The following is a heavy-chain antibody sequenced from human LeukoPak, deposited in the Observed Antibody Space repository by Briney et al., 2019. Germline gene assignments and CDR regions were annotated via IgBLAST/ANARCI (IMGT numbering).Heavy chain of an antibody. J-gene: IGHJ4*02. CDR2: IRYDGSTK. V-gene: IGHV3-30*02. CDR1: GFTFSSYS. CDR3: VRGLSVDY. Sequence: PGGSLRPSCAASGFTFSSYSMHWGRQAPGKGLEWVAFIRYDGSTKYYADSVKGRFTISRDNSENTLYLQMNSLRAEDTAVYYCVRGLSVDYWGQGTLVTVSS. D-gene: IGHD3-16*02.